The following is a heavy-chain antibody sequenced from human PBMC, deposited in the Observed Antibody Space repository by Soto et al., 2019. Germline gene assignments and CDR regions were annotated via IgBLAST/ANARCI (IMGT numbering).Heavy chain of an antibody. V-gene: IGHV3-53*01. J-gene: IGHJ4*02. D-gene: IGHD6-19*01. CDR3: ARFPRIALAAFDC. CDR2: IYTDGST. CDR1: GFIVSRNY. Sequence: GGSLRLSCAASGFIVSRNYMSWVRQAPGKGLEWVSIIYTDGSTHYADSVKGRFTISRDNFKNTLYLQMNNLRAEDTAVYYCARFPRIALAAFDCWGQGTLVTVSS.